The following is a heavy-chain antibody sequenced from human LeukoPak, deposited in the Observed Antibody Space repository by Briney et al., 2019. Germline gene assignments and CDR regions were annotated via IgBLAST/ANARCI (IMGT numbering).Heavy chain of an antibody. CDR2: IIPIFGTA. Sequence: SVKVSCKASGGTFSSYAISWVRQAPGQGLEWMGGIIPIFGTASYAQKFQGRVTITADESTSTAYMELSSLRSEDTAVYYCAKQVTGNYYGMDVWGQGTTVTVSS. V-gene: IGHV1-69*13. CDR1: GGTFSSYA. CDR3: AKQVTGNYYGMDV. J-gene: IGHJ6*02. D-gene: IGHD1-20*01.